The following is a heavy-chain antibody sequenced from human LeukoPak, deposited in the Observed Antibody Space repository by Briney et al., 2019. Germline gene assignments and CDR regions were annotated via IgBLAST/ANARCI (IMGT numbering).Heavy chain of an antibody. CDR1: GYTFASYG. D-gene: IGHD2-21*02. J-gene: IGHJ5*02. CDR2: VGTYSDKT. CDR3: TRDWMTAMKINCFDP. V-gene: IGHV1-18*01. Sequence: ASVKVSCKASGYTFASYGISWVRQAPGQGLEWVGWVGTYSDKTNSAQKFQGRVTMTRDTSTTTAFMELRSLTSDDTAVYYCTRDWMTAMKINCFDPRGQGTLVTVSS.